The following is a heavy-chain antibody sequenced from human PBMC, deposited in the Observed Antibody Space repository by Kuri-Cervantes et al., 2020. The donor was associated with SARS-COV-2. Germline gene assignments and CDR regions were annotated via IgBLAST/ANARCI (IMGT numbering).Heavy chain of an antibody. CDR2: ISSNGGST. Sequence: GESLKISCSASGFTFSSYAMHWVRQTPGKGLEYVSAISSNGGSTYYADSVKGRFTISRDNSKNTLYLQMSSLRAEDTAVYYCVKDYDNTGFYPQLNYWGQGTVVTVSS. V-gene: IGHV3-64D*08. J-gene: IGHJ4*02. CDR3: VKDYDNTGFYPQLNY. CDR1: GFTFSSYA. D-gene: IGHD3-22*01.